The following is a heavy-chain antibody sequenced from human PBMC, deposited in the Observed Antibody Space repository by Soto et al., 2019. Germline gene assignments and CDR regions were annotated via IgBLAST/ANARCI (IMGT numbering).Heavy chain of an antibody. CDR2: THYSGST. CDR1: GASISSYY. Sequence: SETLSLTCTVSGASISSYYWSWIRQPPGKRLEWIGYTHYSGSTNYNPSLKSRVTISVDTSKNQFSLLLRSVTAADTAVYYCARDSHYYDSSGYVYFDFGGQGTLVTVSS. J-gene: IGHJ4*02. D-gene: IGHD3-22*01. CDR3: ARDSHYYDSSGYVYFDF. V-gene: IGHV4-59*01.